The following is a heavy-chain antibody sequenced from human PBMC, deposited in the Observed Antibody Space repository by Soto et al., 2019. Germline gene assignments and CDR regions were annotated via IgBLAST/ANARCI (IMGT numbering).Heavy chain of an antibody. D-gene: IGHD1-26*01. Sequence: QVQLVQSWAEVKKPGSSVKVSCKASGGTFSSYAISWVRQAPGQGLEWMGGIIPIFGTANYAQKFQGRVTITADESTSTAYMELSSLRSDDTAVYYCARGGYSGARLGDYFDYWGQGTLVTVSS. J-gene: IGHJ4*02. CDR1: GGTFSSYA. V-gene: IGHV1-69*12. CDR3: ARGGYSGARLGDYFDY. CDR2: IIPIFGTA.